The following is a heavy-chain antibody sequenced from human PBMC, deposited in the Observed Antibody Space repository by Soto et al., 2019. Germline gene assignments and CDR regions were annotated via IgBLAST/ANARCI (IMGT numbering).Heavy chain of an antibody. CDR2: ISGSGGST. Sequence: LRLSCAASGFTFSSYAMSWVRQAPGKGLEWVSAISGSGGSTYYADSVKGRFTISRDNSKNTLYLQMNSLRAEDTAVYYCAKYSDRSTVTPSDYWGQGTLVTVSS. CDR3: AKYSDRSTVTPSDY. J-gene: IGHJ4*02. V-gene: IGHV3-23*01. CDR1: GFTFSSYA. D-gene: IGHD4-17*01.